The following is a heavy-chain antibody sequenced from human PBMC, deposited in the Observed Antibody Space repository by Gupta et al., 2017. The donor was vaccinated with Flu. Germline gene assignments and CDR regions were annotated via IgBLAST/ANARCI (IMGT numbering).Heavy chain of an antibody. CDR1: GFSFSTYG. V-gene: IGHV3-21*06. D-gene: IGHD2-2*01. CDR2: VSSSSSDI. CDR3: VRLFAVEQKSDS. Sequence: EVQLVESGGGLVKPGGSMRVSCAAFGFSFSTYGMNGVRQAPGKGLEWVSYVSSSSSDIYYADSVKGRFTVSRDNAKNSLYLQINSLRAEDTAVYYGVRLFAVEQKSDSWGQGTLVNVSS. J-gene: IGHJ4*02.